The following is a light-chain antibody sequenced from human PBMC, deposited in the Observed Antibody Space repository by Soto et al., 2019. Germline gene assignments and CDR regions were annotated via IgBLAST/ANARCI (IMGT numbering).Light chain of an antibody. J-gene: IGKJ4*01. CDR3: QQLNDYPLT. CDR1: QSISSY. V-gene: IGKV1-39*01. CDR2: AAS. Sequence: DIQMTQSPSSLSASVGDRVTITCRASQSISSYLNWYQQKPGKAPKLLIYAASSLQSGVPSRFSGSGSGTGFTLTISSLQPEDSATYYCQQLNDYPLTFGGGTKVDIK.